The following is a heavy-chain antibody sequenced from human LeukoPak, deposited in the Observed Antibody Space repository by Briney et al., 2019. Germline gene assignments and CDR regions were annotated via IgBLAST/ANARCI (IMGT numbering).Heavy chain of an antibody. CDR1: GFTFSSYA. CDR2: INHSGST. Sequence: GSLRLSCAASGFTFSSYAMSWIRQPPGKGLEWIGEINHSGSTNYNPSLKSRVTISVDTSKNQFSLKLSSVTAADTAVYYCARGRIRFLEYYYYYMDVWGKGTTVTVSS. V-gene: IGHV4-34*01. D-gene: IGHD3-3*01. CDR3: ARGRIRFLEYYYYYMDV. J-gene: IGHJ6*03.